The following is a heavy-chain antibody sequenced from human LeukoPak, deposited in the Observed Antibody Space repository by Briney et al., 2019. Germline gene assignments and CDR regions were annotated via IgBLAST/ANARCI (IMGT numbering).Heavy chain of an antibody. Sequence: SETLSLTCTVSGGSISSYYWSWIRQPAGKGPEWIGRINVSGNTNYNPSLKSRVTMSVDTSKNQFSLKLSSVTAADTAVYYCARVGVRRSYDYWGQGTLVTVSS. CDR3: ARVGVRRSYDY. J-gene: IGHJ4*02. CDR2: INVSGNT. D-gene: IGHD3-16*01. V-gene: IGHV4-4*07. CDR1: GGSISSYY.